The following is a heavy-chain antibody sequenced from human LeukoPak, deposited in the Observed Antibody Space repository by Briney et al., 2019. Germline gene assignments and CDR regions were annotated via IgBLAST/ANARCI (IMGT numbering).Heavy chain of an antibody. Sequence: SQTLSLTCTVSGGSISSGGYYWSWIRQPPGKGLEWIGYIYHSGSTYYNPSLKSRVTISVDRSKNQFSLKLSSVTAADTAVYYCARHLYSGYDYASFDYWGQGTLVTVSS. CDR3: ARHLYSGYDYASFDY. J-gene: IGHJ4*02. D-gene: IGHD5-12*01. CDR2: IYHSGST. CDR1: GGSISSGGYY. V-gene: IGHV4-30-2*01.